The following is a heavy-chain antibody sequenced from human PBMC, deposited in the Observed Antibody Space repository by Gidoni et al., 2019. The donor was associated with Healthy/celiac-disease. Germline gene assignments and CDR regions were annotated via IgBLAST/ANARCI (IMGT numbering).Heavy chain of an antibody. D-gene: IGHD6-6*01. CDR3: ARMKSIAARRGFDY. CDR2: IYYSGST. V-gene: IGHV4-31*03. J-gene: IGHJ4*02. CDR1: GGSISSGGYY. Sequence: QVQLQESGPGLVKPSQTLSLTCTVPGGSISSGGYYWSWIRQHPGKGLEWIGYIYYSGSTYYNPSLKSRVTISVDTSKNQFSLKLSSVTAADTAVYYCARMKSIAARRGFDYWGQGTLVTVSS.